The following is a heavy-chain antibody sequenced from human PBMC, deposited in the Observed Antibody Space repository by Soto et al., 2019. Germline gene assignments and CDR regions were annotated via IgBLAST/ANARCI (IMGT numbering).Heavy chain of an antibody. CDR2: TYYRSQWYY. CDR3: ARGEQYSGRIFDY. D-gene: IGHD1-26*01. CDR1: GASVSSNSAG. Sequence: PSQTLSLTCAITGASVSSNSAGWSWVRQSPSRGLEWLGRTYYRSQWYYEYAVSVRGRITINPDTSKNQYSLQLNSVTPEDTAVYFCARGEQYSGRIFDYWGQGTLVTVPS. J-gene: IGHJ4*01. V-gene: IGHV6-1*01.